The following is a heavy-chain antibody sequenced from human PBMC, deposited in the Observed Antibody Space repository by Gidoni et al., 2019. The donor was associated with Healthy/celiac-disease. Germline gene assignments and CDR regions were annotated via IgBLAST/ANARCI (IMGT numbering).Heavy chain of an antibody. D-gene: IGHD6-19*01. J-gene: IGHJ5*02. CDR3: ARDPGVGWDRNWFDP. V-gene: IGHV3-21*01. CDR1: GFTFSSYS. CDR2: ISSSSSYI. Sequence: EVQLVESGGGLVKPGGSLRLSCAASGFTFSSYSMNWVRQAPGKGLEWVSSISSSSSYIYYADSVKGRFTISRDNAKNSLYLQMNSLRAEDTAVYYCARDPGVGWDRNWFDPWGQGTLVTVSS.